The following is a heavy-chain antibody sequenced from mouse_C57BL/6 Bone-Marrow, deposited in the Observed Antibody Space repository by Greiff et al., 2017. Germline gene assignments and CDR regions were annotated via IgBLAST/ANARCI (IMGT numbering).Heavy chain of an antibody. D-gene: IGHD1-1*01. Sequence: QVQLKESGPELVKPGASVKLSCKASGYTFTSYDINWVKQRPGQGLEWIGWIYPRDGSTKYNEKFKGKATLTVDTSSSTAYMELHSLTSEGSAVYFSASLDLDGSSGDWYFDVWGTGPTVSVSS. CDR3: ASLDLDGSSGDWYFDV. V-gene: IGHV1-85*01. CDR2: IYPRDGST. CDR1: GYTFTSYD. J-gene: IGHJ1*03.